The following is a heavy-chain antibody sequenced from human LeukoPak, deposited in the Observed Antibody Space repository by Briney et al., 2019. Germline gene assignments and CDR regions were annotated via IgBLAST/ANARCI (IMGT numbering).Heavy chain of an antibody. Sequence: ASVKVSCKASGYTFTGYYMHWVRQAPGQGLEWMGWINPNSGGTNYAQKFQGRVTMTRDTSISTAYMELSRLRSDDTAVYYCARGDKPGIAVAGTYSFYYYMDVWGKGTTVTVSS. D-gene: IGHD6-19*01. CDR1: GYTFTGYY. J-gene: IGHJ6*03. V-gene: IGHV1-2*02. CDR3: ARGDKPGIAVAGTYSFYYYMDV. CDR2: INPNSGGT.